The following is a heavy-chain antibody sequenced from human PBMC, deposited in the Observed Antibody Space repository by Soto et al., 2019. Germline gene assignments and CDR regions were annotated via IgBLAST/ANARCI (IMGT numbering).Heavy chain of an antibody. J-gene: IGHJ4*02. Sequence: QITLEESGPPRVKPTQTLTLTCTFSGFSLSTNGVGVGWVRQPPGKALERLALLYWDDDKRYSPSLRSTLTIAEHTSSNPVVRTMPNRDTVDTATYYCVHGAGPQGNWNGGSFDFWGQGALVTVSS. V-gene: IGHV2-5*02. CDR3: VHGAGPQGNWNGGSFDF. CDR2: LYWDDDK. CDR1: GFSLSTNGVG. D-gene: IGHD1-1*01.